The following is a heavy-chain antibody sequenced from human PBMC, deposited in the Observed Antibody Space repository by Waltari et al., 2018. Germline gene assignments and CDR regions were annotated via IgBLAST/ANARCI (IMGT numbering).Heavy chain of an antibody. J-gene: IGHJ4*02. CDR2: IYYSGST. D-gene: IGHD6-13*01. Sequence: QLQLQESGPGLVKPSETLSLTCTVSGGSISSSSYYWGWIRQPPGKGLEWIGSIYYSGSTYYNPSLKSRVTISVDTSKNQFSLKLSSVTAADTAVYYCARDLLRRIADEGEDFDYWGQGTLVTVSS. V-gene: IGHV4-39*07. CDR3: ARDLLRRIADEGEDFDY. CDR1: GGSISSSSYY.